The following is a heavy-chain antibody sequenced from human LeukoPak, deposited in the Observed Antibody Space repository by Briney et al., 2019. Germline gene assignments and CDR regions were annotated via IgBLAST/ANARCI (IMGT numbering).Heavy chain of an antibody. J-gene: IGHJ5*02. CDR3: AKGRGTRVYNWFDT. CDR2: IGGSGRST. Sequence: SGGSLRLSCAGSGFTFNTSAMSWVRQAPGKGLEWVSAIGGSGRSTYYTDSVRGRFTISRDNSKNTLYLQKNSLRAEDTAVYFCAKGRGTRVYNWFDTWGQGILVTVSS. V-gene: IGHV3-23*01. CDR1: GFTFNTSA. D-gene: IGHD1-26*01.